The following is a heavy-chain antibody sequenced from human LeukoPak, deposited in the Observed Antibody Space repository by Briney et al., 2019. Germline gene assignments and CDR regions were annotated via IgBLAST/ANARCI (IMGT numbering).Heavy chain of an antibody. CDR2: IFGSGGSP. D-gene: IGHD5-18*01. CDR1: GFTFGSHA. J-gene: IGHJ4*02. Sequence: GGSLRLSCEASGFTFGSHAMSWVRQAPGKGLEWVTGIFGSGGSPHYADPVKGRFTISRDNSRNTVYLQINSLRAEDTAVYYCGKTTVGYSSGQKPAWPVDYLGQGTLVTISS. V-gene: IGHV3-23*01. CDR3: GKTTVGYSSGQKPAWPVDY.